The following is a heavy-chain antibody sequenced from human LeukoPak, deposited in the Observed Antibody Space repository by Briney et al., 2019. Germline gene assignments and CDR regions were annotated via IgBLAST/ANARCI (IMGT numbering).Heavy chain of an antibody. Sequence: SETLSLTCTVSGVSISSYYWTWIRQPPGKGLEWIGYINYSSSTNYNPSLKSRVTMSVDTSENQFSLKLSSVTAADTAVYFCARGAAVTGLFDYWGQGTLVTVSS. J-gene: IGHJ4*02. CDR3: ARGAAVTGLFDY. CDR1: GVSISSYY. V-gene: IGHV4-59*01. CDR2: INYSSST. D-gene: IGHD6-19*01.